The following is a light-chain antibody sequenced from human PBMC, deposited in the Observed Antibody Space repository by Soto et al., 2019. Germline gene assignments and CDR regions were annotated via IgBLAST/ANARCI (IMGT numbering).Light chain of an antibody. V-gene: IGKV3-15*01. CDR2: GAS. CDR1: QSVSSK. J-gene: IGKJ1*01. Sequence: EIVMTQSPATLSVSRVEGATLSFRASQSVSSKLAWYQQRPGQAPRLLIYGASTRATGIPARFSGSGSGTEFTLIISSLQSEDSAVYYCQQYNSWLWTFGQGTKVDIK. CDR3: QQYNSWLWT.